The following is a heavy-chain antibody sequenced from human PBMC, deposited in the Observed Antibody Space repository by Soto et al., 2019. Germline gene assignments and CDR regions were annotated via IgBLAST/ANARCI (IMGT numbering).Heavy chain of an antibody. Sequence: ASETLSLTCAVYGGYFSGYYWSWIRQPPGKGLEWIGEINHSGSTNYNPSLKSRVTISVDTSASTAYLELSSLRSEDTAVYYCARDPNDSSAYYHHYYYGMDVWGQGTTVTVSS. J-gene: IGHJ6*02. V-gene: IGHV4-34*01. CDR1: GGYFSGYY. D-gene: IGHD3-22*01. CDR2: INHSGST. CDR3: ARDPNDSSAYYHHYYYGMDV.